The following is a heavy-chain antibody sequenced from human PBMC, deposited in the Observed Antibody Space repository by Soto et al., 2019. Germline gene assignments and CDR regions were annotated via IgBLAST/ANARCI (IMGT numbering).Heavy chain of an antibody. J-gene: IGHJ4*02. CDR1: GYTFTSYG. D-gene: IGHD6-19*01. V-gene: IGHV1-18*01. Sequence: ASVKVSCKASGYTFTSYGISWVRQAPGQGLEWMGWISAYDGDTNFAQKLQGRVTMTTDTFTSTAYMELRSLRSDDTAVYYCARSRAFSSGWEASDYWGQGTLVTVSS. CDR3: ARSRAFSSGWEASDY. CDR2: ISAYDGDT.